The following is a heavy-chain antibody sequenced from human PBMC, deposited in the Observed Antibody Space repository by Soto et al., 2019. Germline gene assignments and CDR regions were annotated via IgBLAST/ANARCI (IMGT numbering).Heavy chain of an antibody. Sequence: QITLKESGPTLVKPTQTLTLTCTFSGFSLSTSGVGVGWIRQPPGKALEWLALIYWDDDKRYSPSLKSRITITKKNYKKQVVLTKTNSDPVETARNYCAPRGEMVRGIRVAFDIWGQGTMVTVSS. J-gene: IGHJ3*02. CDR2: IYWDDDK. CDR3: APRGEMVRGIRVAFDI. D-gene: IGHD3-10*01. V-gene: IGHV2-5*02. CDR1: GFSLSTSGVG.